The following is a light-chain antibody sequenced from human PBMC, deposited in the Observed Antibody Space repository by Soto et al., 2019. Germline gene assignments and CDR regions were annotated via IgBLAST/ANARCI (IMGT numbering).Light chain of an antibody. J-gene: IGLJ1*01. V-gene: IGLV1-40*01. CDR1: SSNIGAGYD. CDR3: QSYDSSPSAP. CDR2: GNS. Sequence: QSVLTQPPSVSGAPGQRVTISCTGSSSNIGAGYDVHWYQQLPGTAPKLLIYGNSNRPSGVPDRFSGSKSGTSASLAITGLQAEDEADYYCQSYDSSPSAPFGTGTKLTVL.